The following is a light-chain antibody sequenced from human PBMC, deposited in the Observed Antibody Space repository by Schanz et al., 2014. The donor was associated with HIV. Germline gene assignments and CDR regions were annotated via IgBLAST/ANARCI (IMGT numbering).Light chain of an antibody. CDR1: QTVSSNS. Sequence: EIVLTQSPVILSLSPGERATLSCRASQTVSSNSLGWYQQKRGQVPRLLIYSASRRANGIPDRFSGSGSGTDFTLTITSLQFDDFATYYCQQSYSATPYTFGQGTRLDIK. CDR2: SAS. CDR3: QQSYSATPYT. J-gene: IGKJ2*01. V-gene: IGKV3-20*01.